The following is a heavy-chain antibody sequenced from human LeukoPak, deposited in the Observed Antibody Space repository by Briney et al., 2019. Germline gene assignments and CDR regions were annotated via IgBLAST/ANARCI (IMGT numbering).Heavy chain of an antibody. D-gene: IGHD3-22*01. J-gene: IGHJ4*02. CDR1: GGSISSGGYS. CDR2: IYHSGST. CDR3: ARVLLISGYLGYFDY. V-gene: IGHV4-30-2*01. Sequence: SETLSLTCAVSGGSISSGGYSWSWIRQPPGKGLEWIGYIYHSGSTYYNPSLKSRVTISVDRSKNQFSLKLSSVTAADTAVYYCARVLLISGYLGYFDYWGQGTLVTVSS.